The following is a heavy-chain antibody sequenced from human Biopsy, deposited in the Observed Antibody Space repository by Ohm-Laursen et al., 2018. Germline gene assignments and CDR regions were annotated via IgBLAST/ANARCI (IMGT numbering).Heavy chain of an antibody. V-gene: IGHV3-33*01. J-gene: IGHJ4*02. D-gene: IGHD2-15*01. CDR3: ARAYPPPGRRLVVVAGDFDC. CDR1: GLTFSGYG. CDR2: IWYDGTDK. Sequence: SLRLSCTASGLTFSGYGMHWARQAPGKGLEWVAVIWYDGTDKFYADSVKGRFTISRDNAKNSLYLQMNSLRAEDTAVYYCARAYPPPGRRLVVVAGDFDCWGQGTRVTVSS.